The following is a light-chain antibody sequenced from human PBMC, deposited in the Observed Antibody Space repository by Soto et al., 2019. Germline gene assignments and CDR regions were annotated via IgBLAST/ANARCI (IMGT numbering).Light chain of an antibody. V-gene: IGKV3-20*01. Sequence: EIVLTQSPGTLSLSPGERATLSCRASQSISSSYLAWYQQKPGQAPRLLIYGVSSRATGIPDRFSGSESGTAFTLTISRLEPEDFAVYYCQQYSSSQRTFGQGTKVEIK. J-gene: IGKJ1*01. CDR3: QQYSSSQRT. CDR1: QSISSSY. CDR2: GVS.